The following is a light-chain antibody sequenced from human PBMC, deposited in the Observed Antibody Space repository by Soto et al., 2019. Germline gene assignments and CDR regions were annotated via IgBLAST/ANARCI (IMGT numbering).Light chain of an antibody. Sequence: DIELTQSPATLSVSPGETVTLSCRASQSVSDKLAWYQQKPGQAPRLLIYGASTRASGVPARFSGSGSGTDFTLTISSLQPEDFATYYCLQDYNYPLTFGGGTKVDIK. CDR2: GAS. V-gene: IGKV3-15*01. CDR1: QSVSDK. J-gene: IGKJ4*01. CDR3: LQDYNYPLT.